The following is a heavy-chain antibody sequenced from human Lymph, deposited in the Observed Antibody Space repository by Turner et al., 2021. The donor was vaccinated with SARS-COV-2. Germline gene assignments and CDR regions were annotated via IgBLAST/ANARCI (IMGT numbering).Heavy chain of an antibody. V-gene: IGHV1-8*01. D-gene: IGHD4-17*01. J-gene: IGHJ5*02. Sequence: QVQLVQSGAQVKKPGASVKVSCKASGYTFTSYDINWVRQATGQGLEWMGWMKPNGGNTGCAEKFQGRVTMTRNTTISTTQMEVSSLGYEDTAVYYCARTAQLTVWFDPWGQGTLVTVSS. CDR3: ARTAQLTVWFDP. CDR2: MKPNGGNT. CDR1: GYTFTSYD.